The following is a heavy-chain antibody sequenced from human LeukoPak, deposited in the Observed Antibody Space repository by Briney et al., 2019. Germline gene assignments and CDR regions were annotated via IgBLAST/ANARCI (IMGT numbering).Heavy chain of an antibody. CDR3: ARSEDLRAAAQNA. CDR2: TYYRSKWYN. J-gene: IGHJ4*02. CDR1: GDSVSSTSAG. D-gene: IGHD6-13*01. Sequence: SQTLSLTCAISGDSVSSTSAGWNWLRQSPSRGLEWLGRTYYRSKWYNDYAVSVKSRITINPDTSKNQFSLQLNSVTPEDTAVYYCARSEDLRAAAQNAWGQGTLVTVSS. V-gene: IGHV6-1*01.